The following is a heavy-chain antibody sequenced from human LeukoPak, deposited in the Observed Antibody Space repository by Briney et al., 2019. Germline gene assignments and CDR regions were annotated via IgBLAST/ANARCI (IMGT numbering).Heavy chain of an antibody. D-gene: IGHD3-22*01. V-gene: IGHV3-23*01. Sequence: PGGSLRLSCAASGFSFSSSGMSWVRQAPGKGLEWVSAISGGGATYYADSVKGRFSISRDNSKNTVYLQMNSLRDEDTAVYYCAKDLHYYDSSGYPYFDSWGQGTLVTVSS. CDR2: ISGGGAT. J-gene: IGHJ4*02. CDR3: AKDLHYYDSSGYPYFDS. CDR1: GFSFSSSG.